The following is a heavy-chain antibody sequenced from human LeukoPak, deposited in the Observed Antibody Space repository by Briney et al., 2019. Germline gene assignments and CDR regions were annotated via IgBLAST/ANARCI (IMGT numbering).Heavy chain of an antibody. Sequence: GGSLRLSCAASGFTFSSYWMHWVRQAPGKGLVWVSRISSDGSSTTYADSVKGRFTISRDNAKNSLYLQMNSLRAEDTAVYYCARDREVGATTSLRNNFWGQGTLVTVSS. CDR1: GFTFSSYW. J-gene: IGHJ4*02. D-gene: IGHD1-26*01. CDR2: ISSDGSST. CDR3: ARDREVGATTSLRNNF. V-gene: IGHV3-74*01.